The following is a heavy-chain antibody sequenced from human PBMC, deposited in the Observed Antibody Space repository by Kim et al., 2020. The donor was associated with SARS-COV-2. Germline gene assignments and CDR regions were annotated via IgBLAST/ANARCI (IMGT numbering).Heavy chain of an antibody. Sequence: AIYAQKFQGRFTITADESTSTAYMELSSLRSEDTAVYYCAIRGYTQGDYWGQGTLVTVSS. D-gene: IGHD2-15*01. J-gene: IGHJ4*02. CDR2: A. V-gene: IGHV1-69*01. CDR3: AIRGYTQGDY.